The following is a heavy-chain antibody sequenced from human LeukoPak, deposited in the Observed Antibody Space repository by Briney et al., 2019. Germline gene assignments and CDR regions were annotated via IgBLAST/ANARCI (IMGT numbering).Heavy chain of an antibody. CDR2: INPNSGGT. Sequence: ASVKVSCKASGYTFTGYYMHWVRQAPGQGLEWMGWINPNSGGTNYAQKFQGRVTMTRDTSISTAYMELSRLRSDDTAVYYCASAYCSSTSCPWYYYMDVWGKGTTVTISS. D-gene: IGHD2-2*01. CDR3: ASAYCSSTSCPWYYYMDV. J-gene: IGHJ6*03. CDR1: GYTFTGYY. V-gene: IGHV1-2*02.